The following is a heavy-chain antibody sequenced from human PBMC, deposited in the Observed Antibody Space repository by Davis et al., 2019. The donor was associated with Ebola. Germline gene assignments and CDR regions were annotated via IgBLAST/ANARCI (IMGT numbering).Heavy chain of an antibody. CDR2: IIPFLGST. J-gene: IGHJ4*02. V-gene: IGHV1-69*13. Sequence: SVKVSCKASGGTFSNDALSWVRQAPGQGLEWIGGIIPFLGSTYYARKLQDRITITADESTSTAYMDLSSLRSEDTAVYYCTRLFGGYARDWGQGTLVTVSS. CDR1: GGTFSNDA. CDR3: TRLFGGYARD. D-gene: IGHD5-12*01.